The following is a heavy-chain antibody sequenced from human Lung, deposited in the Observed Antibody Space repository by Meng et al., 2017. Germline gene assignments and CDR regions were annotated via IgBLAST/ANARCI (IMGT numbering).Heavy chain of an antibody. J-gene: IGHJ4*02. CDR1: GGSFSDYY. CDR3: ARGPTTMAHDFDY. Sequence: VPPQQWGGGLLKPSETLSLTWVVSGGSFSDYYWSWIRQPPGKGLEWIGEINHSGSTNYNPSLESRATISVDTSQNNLSLKLSSVTAADSAVYYCARGPTTMAHDFDYWGQGTLVTVSS. V-gene: IGHV4-34*01. D-gene: IGHD4-11*01. CDR2: INHSGST.